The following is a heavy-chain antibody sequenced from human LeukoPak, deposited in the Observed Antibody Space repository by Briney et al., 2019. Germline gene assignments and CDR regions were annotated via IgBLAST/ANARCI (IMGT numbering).Heavy chain of an antibody. Sequence: GGSLRLSCAASGFTFSTYGLSWVRQAPGKGLEWVSAISGDGTTTYYADSVKGRFTISRDNSKNTLFLQMNNLRIEDTAVYYCAKHSTVAQYDYWGQGTLVTVSS. CDR2: ISGDGTTT. CDR3: AKHSTVAQYDY. J-gene: IGHJ4*02. CDR1: GFTFSTYG. V-gene: IGHV3-23*01. D-gene: IGHD4-23*01.